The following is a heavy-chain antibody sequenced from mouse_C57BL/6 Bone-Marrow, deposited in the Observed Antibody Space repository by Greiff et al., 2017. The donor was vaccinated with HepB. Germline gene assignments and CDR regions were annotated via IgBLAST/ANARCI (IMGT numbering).Heavy chain of an antibody. Sequence: QVQLQQPGAELVKPGASVKLSCKASGYTFTSYWMHWVKQRPGQGLEWIGMIHPNSGSTNYNEKFKSKATLTVDKSSSTAYMQLSSLTSEDSAVYYCARMGYDGYSWYIDVWGTGTTVTVSS. D-gene: IGHD2-3*01. J-gene: IGHJ1*03. CDR3: ARMGYDGYSWYIDV. CDR1: GYTFTSYW. CDR2: IHPNSGST. V-gene: IGHV1-64*01.